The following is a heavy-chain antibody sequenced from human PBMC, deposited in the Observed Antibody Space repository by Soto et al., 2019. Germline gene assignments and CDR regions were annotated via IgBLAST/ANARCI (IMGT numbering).Heavy chain of an antibody. J-gene: IGHJ4*02. D-gene: IGHD3-3*01. CDR2: ISSSSSTI. Sequence: GGSLRLSCAASGFTFSSYSMNWVRQAPGKGLEWVSYISSSSSTIYYADSVKGRFTISRDNAKNSLYLQMNSLRAEDTAVYYCAREYYDFWSGYRSQLTIRRGTHFDYWGQGTLVTVSS. CDR3: AREYYDFWSGYRSQLTIRRGTHFDY. V-gene: IGHV3-48*01. CDR1: GFTFSSYS.